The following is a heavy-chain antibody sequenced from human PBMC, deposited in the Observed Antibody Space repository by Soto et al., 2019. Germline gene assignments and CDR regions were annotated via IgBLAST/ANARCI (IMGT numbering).Heavy chain of an antibody. CDR1: GGSFSGYY. V-gene: IGHV4-39*01. Sequence: SETLSLTCAVDGGSFSGYYWGCISQPPGKGLEWIGSIYYSGSTYYNPSLKSRVTISVDTSKNQFSLKLSSVTAADTAVYYCARFSDYYDSSGYYSFDPWGQGTLVTVSS. CDR2: IYYSGST. J-gene: IGHJ5*02. CDR3: ARFSDYYDSSGYYSFDP. D-gene: IGHD3-22*01.